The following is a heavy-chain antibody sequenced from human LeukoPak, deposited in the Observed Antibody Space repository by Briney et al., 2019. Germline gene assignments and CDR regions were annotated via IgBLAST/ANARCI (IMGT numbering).Heavy chain of an antibody. CDR2: INPNSADT. D-gene: IGHD2-21*02. Sequence: ASVKVSCKASGYTFTGFYMHWLRQAPGQGLEWMGWINPNSADTGYAQKFLGRVTMTRDMSISTIYMELTRLRSDDTALYYCARLAYCGGDCYRQTTNYYFDYWGQGTLVTVSS. CDR1: GYTFTGFY. V-gene: IGHV1-2*02. J-gene: IGHJ4*02. CDR3: ARLAYCGGDCYRQTTNYYFDY.